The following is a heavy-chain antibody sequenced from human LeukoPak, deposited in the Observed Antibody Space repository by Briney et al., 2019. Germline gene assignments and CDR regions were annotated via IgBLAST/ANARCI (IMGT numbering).Heavy chain of an antibody. D-gene: IGHD6-13*01. CDR2: MDTSGST. J-gene: IGHJ4*02. CDR1: GGSISSYY. Sequence: SETLSLTCTVSGGSISSYYWNWIRQPAGKGLEWIGRMDTSGSTNYNPSLKSRVTISVDRSKNQFSLKLSSVTAADTAVYYCARGQLVFDYWGQGTLVTVSS. V-gene: IGHV4-4*07. CDR3: ARGQLVFDY.